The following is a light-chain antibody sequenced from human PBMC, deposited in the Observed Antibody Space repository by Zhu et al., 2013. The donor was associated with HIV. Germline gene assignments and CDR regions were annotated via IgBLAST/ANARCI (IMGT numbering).Light chain of an antibody. J-gene: IGKJ4*01. V-gene: IGKV1-33*01. CDR3: QQYNIYSLT. CDR1: EDIDNY. CDR2: VAS. Sequence: DIQMTQSPSSLSASVGDRVSITCQASEDIDNYLNWYQQKPGKAPKLLVYVASKLETGVPSRFSGRGSGRHFTLTISNLQPEDFATYYCQQYNIYSLTFGGGTKVEVK.